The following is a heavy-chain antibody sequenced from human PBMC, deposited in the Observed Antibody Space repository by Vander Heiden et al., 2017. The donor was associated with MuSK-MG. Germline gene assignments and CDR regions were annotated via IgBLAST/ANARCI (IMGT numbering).Heavy chain of an antibody. CDR1: GGTFSSYA. CDR2: IIPILGIA. D-gene: IGHD2-2*01. CDR3: AVVPAGSEWFDP. Sequence: QVQLVQSGAEVKKPGSSVKVSCKASGGTFSSYAISWVRQAPGQGLEWMGGIIPILGIANYAQKFQGRVTITADKSTSTAYMELSNLRSEDTAVYYCAVVPAGSEWFDPWGQGTLVTVSS. V-gene: IGHV1-69*10. J-gene: IGHJ5*02.